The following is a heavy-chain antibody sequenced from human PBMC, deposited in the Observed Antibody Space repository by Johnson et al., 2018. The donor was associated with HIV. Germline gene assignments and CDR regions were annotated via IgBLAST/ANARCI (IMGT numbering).Heavy chain of an antibody. CDR1: GFTFDDYG. J-gene: IGHJ3*02. CDR3: AKDFYDSSGYYICAFDI. Sequence: VQLVESGGGVVRPGGSLRLSCAASGFTFDDYGMSWVRQAPGKGLEWVSGINWNGGRTGYADSVKGRFPISRDNAKNSLYLQMNSLRAEDTAVYYCAKDFYDSSGYYICAFDIWGQGTMVTVSS. V-gene: IGHV3-20*04. D-gene: IGHD3-22*01. CDR2: INWNGGRT.